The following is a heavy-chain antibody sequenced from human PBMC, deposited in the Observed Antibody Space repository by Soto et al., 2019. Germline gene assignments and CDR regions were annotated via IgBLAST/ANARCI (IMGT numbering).Heavy chain of an antibody. CDR3: TTLSKVYYYGMDV. D-gene: IGHD3-16*02. J-gene: IGHJ6*02. Sequence: NPGGSLRLSCAASGFTFSNAWMSWVRQAPGKGLEWVGRIKSKTDGGTTDYAAPVKGRFTISRDDSKNTLYLQMNSLKTEDTAVYYCTTLSKVYYYGMDVWGQGTTVTVSS. CDR1: GFTFSNAW. CDR2: IKSKTDGGTT. V-gene: IGHV3-15*01.